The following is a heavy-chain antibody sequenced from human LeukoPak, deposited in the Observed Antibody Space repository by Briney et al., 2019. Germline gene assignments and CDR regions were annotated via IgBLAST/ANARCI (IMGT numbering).Heavy chain of an antibody. V-gene: IGHV1-69*05. CDR2: ISPISETP. CDR1: GGIFSTSA. D-gene: IGHD3-10*01. J-gene: IGHJ4*02. CDR3: ASGYYYGSSSYYHTGYLDH. Sequence: ASVKVSCQASGGIFSTSAISWVRQAPGHGLEWMGGISPISETPNYALRFQGRVTITRDESTATAYMELTSLRSDDTAVYYCASGYYYGSSSYYHTGYLDHWAQGTLVTVSS.